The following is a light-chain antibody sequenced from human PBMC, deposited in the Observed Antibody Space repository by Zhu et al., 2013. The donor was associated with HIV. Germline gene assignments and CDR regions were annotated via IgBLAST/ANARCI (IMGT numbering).Light chain of an antibody. CDR3: QQYSKWPPT. V-gene: IGKV3-20*01. Sequence: EIVLTQSPGTLSLSPGERATLSCRASQSVRSTCLAWYQQKPGQSPRLLIYGASARASGIPTRFSGSGSGTDFTLTINSLQSDDFALYYCQQYSKWPPTFGQGTKVGLK. J-gene: IGKJ1*01. CDR2: GAS. CDR1: QSVRSTC.